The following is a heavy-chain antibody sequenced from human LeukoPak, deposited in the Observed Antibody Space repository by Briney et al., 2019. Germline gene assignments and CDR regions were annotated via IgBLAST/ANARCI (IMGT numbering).Heavy chain of an antibody. CDR2: INPSGGST. J-gene: IGHJ4*02. CDR1: GYTFTSYY. V-gene: IGHV1-46*01. D-gene: IGHD3-22*01. Sequence: ASVTVSCKASGYTFTSYYMHWVRQAPGQGLEWMGIINPSGGSTSYAQKFQGRVTMTRDTSTSTVYMELSSLRSEDTAVYYCARDAIYDSSGYYEIDYWGQGTLVTVSS. CDR3: ARDAIYDSSGYYEIDY.